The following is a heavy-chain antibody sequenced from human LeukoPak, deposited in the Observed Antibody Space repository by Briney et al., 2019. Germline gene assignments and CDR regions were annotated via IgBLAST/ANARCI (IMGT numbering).Heavy chain of an antibody. CDR2: IYHSGST. J-gene: IGHJ5*02. CDR3: ARESSRYCSGGTCYNWFDP. D-gene: IGHD2-15*01. Sequence: SETLSLTCTVSGYSICSGYFWGWIRPPPGKGLEWIAIIYHSGSTTYNPSLKSRVTISVDTSKNQFTLNLSSVTSADTAVYYCARESSRYCSGGTCYNWFDPWGQGTLVTVSS. CDR1: GYSICSGYF. V-gene: IGHV4-38-2*02.